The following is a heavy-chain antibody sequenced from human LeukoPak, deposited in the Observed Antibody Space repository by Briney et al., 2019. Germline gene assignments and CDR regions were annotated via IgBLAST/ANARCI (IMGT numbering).Heavy chain of an antibody. V-gene: IGHV1-18*01. CDR1: GYSFTTFG. Sequence: ASVKVSCKASGYSFTTFGITWVRQAPGQGLEWMAWLSAHIGDTNYSQKFQGRVTMARDTSISTAYMELSGLRSDDTAVYYCARSLGVGAAEVNWFDPWGQGTLVTVSS. D-gene: IGHD1-26*01. CDR3: ARSLGVGAAEVNWFDP. CDR2: LSAHIGDT. J-gene: IGHJ5*02.